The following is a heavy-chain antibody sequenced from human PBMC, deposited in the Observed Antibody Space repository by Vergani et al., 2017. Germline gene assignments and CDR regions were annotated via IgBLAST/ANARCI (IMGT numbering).Heavy chain of an antibody. CDR1: GGSISSYY. V-gene: IGHV4-59*01. CDR3: ARGIAAAGTSVPFDY. Sequence: QVQLQELGPGLVKPSETLSLTCTVSGGSISSYYWSWIRQPPGKGLEWIGSIYYSGSTNYNPSLKSRVTISVDTSKNQFSLNLTSVTAADTAVVYCARGIAAAGTSVPFDYWGQGTLVTVSS. D-gene: IGHD6-13*01. CDR2: IYYSGST. J-gene: IGHJ4*02.